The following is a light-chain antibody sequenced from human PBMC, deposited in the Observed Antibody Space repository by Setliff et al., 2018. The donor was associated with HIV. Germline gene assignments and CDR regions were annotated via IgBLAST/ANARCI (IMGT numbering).Light chain of an antibody. J-gene: IGLJ1*01. V-gene: IGLV2-14*03. CDR1: SSDVGGYNA. CDR2: DVS. CDR3: SSYAGSSTYV. Sequence: QSALTQPASMSGSPGQSITISCTGPSSDVGGYNAVSWYQQPPGKVPKLMIYDVSNRPSGVSYRFSGSKSGNTASLTISGLQAEDEADYYCSSYAGSSTYVFGTGTKVTVL.